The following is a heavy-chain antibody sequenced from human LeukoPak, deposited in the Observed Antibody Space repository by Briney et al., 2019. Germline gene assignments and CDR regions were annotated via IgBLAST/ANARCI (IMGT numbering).Heavy chain of an antibody. CDR3: AVPHSGYDYFYGMDV. J-gene: IGHJ6*02. V-gene: IGHV1-24*01. Sequence: ASVKVSCKVSGYTLTELSMHWVRQAPGKGLEWRGGFDPEDGETIYAQKFQGRVTMTEDTSTDTAYMELSSLRSEDTAVYYCAVPHSGYDYFYGMDVWGQGTTVTVSS. CDR2: FDPEDGET. CDR1: GYTLTELS. D-gene: IGHD5-12*01.